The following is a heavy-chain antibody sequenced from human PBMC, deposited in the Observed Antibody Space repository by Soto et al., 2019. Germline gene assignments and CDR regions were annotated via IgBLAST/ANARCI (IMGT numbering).Heavy chain of an antibody. J-gene: IGHJ5*02. CDR3: ARSDWFDP. CDR2: IKSDGSST. Sequence: GGSLRLSCAASGFTFSTYWMHWVRQAPGKGLVWVSRIKSDGSSTSYADSVKGRFTISRDNAKNTLYLQMNSLRVEDTAVYYCARSDWFDPWGQGTLVTVSS. CDR1: GFTFSTYW. V-gene: IGHV3-74*01.